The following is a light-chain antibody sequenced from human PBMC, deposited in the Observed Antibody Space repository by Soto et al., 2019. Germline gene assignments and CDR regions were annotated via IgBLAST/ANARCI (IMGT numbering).Light chain of an antibody. CDR2: DAS. Sequence: EIVLTQSPATLSLSPGERATLSCRTSQSVSSYLAWFQQKPGQPPRLLIYDASNSATGIPARFSGSGSWPDFTLTISSLEPEAFAVYYCQQRRNWPLTFGGGTKVEIK. J-gene: IGKJ4*01. V-gene: IGKV3-11*01. CDR3: QQRRNWPLT. CDR1: QSVSSY.